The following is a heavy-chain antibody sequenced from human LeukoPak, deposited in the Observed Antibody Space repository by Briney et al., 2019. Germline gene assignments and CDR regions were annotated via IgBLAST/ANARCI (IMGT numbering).Heavy chain of an antibody. CDR1: GGSISSYY. J-gene: IGHJ4*02. Sequence: PSETLSLTCTVSGGSISSYYWSWIRQPSGKGLEWIGYIYYSGSTNYNPSLKSRVTISVDTSKNQFSLKLSSVTAADTAVYYCARAAAASVDYWGQGTLVTVSS. V-gene: IGHV4-59*01. CDR2: IYYSGST. D-gene: IGHD6-13*01. CDR3: ARAAAASVDY.